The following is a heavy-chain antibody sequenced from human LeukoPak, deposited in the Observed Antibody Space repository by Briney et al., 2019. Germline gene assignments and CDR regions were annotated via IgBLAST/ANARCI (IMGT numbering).Heavy chain of an antibody. CDR2: IYYSGST. CDR1: GGSISSSSYY. V-gene: IGHV4-39*01. D-gene: IGHD4/OR15-4a*01. Sequence: SETRSLTCTISGGSISSSSYYWGWIRQPPGKGLEWIGSIYYSGSTYYNPSLKSRVTISVDTSKNQFSLKLSSVTAADTAVYYCARQVRAPGFFDYWGQGTLVTVSS. J-gene: IGHJ4*02. CDR3: ARQVRAPGFFDY.